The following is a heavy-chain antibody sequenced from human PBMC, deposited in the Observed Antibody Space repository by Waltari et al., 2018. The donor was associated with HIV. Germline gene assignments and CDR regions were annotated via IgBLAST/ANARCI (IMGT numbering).Heavy chain of an antibody. D-gene: IGHD2-2*01. V-gene: IGHV3-30-3*01. J-gene: IGHJ4*02. CDR3: ARDPQYCSSTSCSYYFDY. CDR1: GFTLSHYP. CDR2: ISYDGSNK. Sequence: QVQLVESGGGVVQPGRSLRLSWSASGFTLSHYPMHRFRQAPGKGLEWVAVISYDGSNKYYADSVKGRFTISRDNSKNTLYLQMNSLRAEDTAVYYCARDPQYCSSTSCSYYFDYWGQGTLVTVSS.